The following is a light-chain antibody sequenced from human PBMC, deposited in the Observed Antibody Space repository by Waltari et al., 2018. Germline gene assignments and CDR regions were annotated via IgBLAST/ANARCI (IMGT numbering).Light chain of an antibody. CDR1: QDITND. CDR3: QQLDTYPLA. J-gene: IGKJ4*01. CDR2: AAS. V-gene: IGKV1-9*01. Sequence: IQLTQSPSSLSASVGDRVTITCRARQDITNDLAWYQQEPGKPPKLLIYAASTLQSGVPSRFSGSQSGTDFTLAISTWQPEDFATCYCQQLDTYPLAFGGGTKVEIK.